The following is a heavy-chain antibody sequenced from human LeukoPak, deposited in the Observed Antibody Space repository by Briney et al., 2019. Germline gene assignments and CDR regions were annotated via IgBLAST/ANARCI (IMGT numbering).Heavy chain of an antibody. V-gene: IGHV3-33*01. D-gene: IGHD6-19*01. CDR2: IWYDGSNK. Sequence: GGSLRLSCAASGFTFSNYGMHWVRQAPGKGLEWVAVIWYDGSNKYYTDSVKGRFTISRDNSKNTLYLQMNSLRAEDTALYYCARWGSGRGIDYWGQGTLVTVSS. CDR1: GFTFSNYG. J-gene: IGHJ4*02. CDR3: ARWGSGRGIDY.